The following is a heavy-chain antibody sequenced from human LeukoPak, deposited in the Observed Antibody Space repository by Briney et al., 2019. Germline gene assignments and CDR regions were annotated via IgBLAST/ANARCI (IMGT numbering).Heavy chain of an antibody. CDR1: GYSISSGYY. Sequence: SETLSLTCTVSGYSISSGYYWGWIRQPPGKGLEWIGSIYHSGSTYYNPSLKSRVTISVDTSKNQFSLKLSSVTAADTAVYYCARCPCSVPTFDYWGQGTLVTVSS. D-gene: IGHD3-10*02. V-gene: IGHV4-38-2*02. J-gene: IGHJ4*02. CDR2: IYHSGST. CDR3: ARCPCSVPTFDY.